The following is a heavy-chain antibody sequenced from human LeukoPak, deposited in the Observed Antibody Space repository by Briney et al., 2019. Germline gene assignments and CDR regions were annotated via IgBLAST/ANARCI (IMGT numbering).Heavy chain of an antibody. CDR3: TSQYSSSWGPFDY. J-gene: IGHJ4*02. CDR2: ISGSGGST. CDR1: GFTFSSYE. V-gene: IGHV3-23*01. D-gene: IGHD6-13*01. Sequence: GGSLRLSCAASGFTFSSYEMNWVRQAPGKGLEWVSAISGSGGSTYYADSVKGRFTISRDNSKNTLYLQMNSLRAEDPAVYYCTSQYSSSWGPFDYWGQGTLVTVSS.